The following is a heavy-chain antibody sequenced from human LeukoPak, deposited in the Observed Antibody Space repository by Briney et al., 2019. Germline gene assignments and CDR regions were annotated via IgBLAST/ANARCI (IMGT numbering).Heavy chain of an antibody. Sequence: PGGSLRLSCAASGFTFSSYGMHWVRQAPGKGLEWVAVISYDGSNKYYADSVKGRFTISRDNSKNTLYLQMNSLRAEDTAVYYCAKDRGDYGDYWEYIDYRGQGTLVTVSS. V-gene: IGHV3-30*18. CDR2: ISYDGSNK. D-gene: IGHD4-17*01. CDR3: AKDRGDYGDYWEYIDY. CDR1: GFTFSSYG. J-gene: IGHJ4*02.